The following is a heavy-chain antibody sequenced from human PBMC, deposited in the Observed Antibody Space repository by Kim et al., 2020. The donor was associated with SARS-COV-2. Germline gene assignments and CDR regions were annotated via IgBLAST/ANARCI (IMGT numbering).Heavy chain of an antibody. J-gene: IGHJ6*02. CDR2: ISSSSSTI. CDR3: ARDGEPSPGLYYYGMDV. V-gene: IGHV3-48*02. CDR1: GFTFSSYS. Sequence: GGSLRLSCAASGFTFSSYSMNWVRQAPGKGLEWVSYISSSSSTIYYADSVKGRFTISRDNAKNSLYLQMNSLRDEDTAVYYCARDGEPSPGLYYYGMDVWVQGTTVTVSS. D-gene: IGHD2-2*01.